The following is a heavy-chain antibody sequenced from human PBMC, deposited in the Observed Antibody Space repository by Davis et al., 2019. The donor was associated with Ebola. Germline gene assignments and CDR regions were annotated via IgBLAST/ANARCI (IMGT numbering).Heavy chain of an antibody. CDR1: AGSTTSGGYY. Sequence: SQTRSPTRTLSAGSTTSGGYYWSWIRQPPGKGLEWFGIIFYSGSTYYNPTLKSRVTISVDTSKNQFSLKLSSVTAADTAVYYCARHEGGLWFGELSIDYWGQGTLVTVSS. D-gene: IGHD3-10*01. V-gene: IGHV4-39*01. CDR2: IFYSGST. CDR3: ARHEGGLWFGELSIDY. J-gene: IGHJ4*02.